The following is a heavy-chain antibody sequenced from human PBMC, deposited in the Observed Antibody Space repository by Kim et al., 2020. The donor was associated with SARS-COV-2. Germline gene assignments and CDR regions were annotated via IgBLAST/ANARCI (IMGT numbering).Heavy chain of an antibody. J-gene: IGHJ4*02. CDR3: AREAHYDSGSLAEYYFDY. V-gene: IGHV3-11*01. Sequence: KGRFTISRDNAKNSLYLQMNSLRAEDTAVYYCAREAHYDSGSLAEYYFDYWGQGTLVTVSS. D-gene: IGHD3-10*01.